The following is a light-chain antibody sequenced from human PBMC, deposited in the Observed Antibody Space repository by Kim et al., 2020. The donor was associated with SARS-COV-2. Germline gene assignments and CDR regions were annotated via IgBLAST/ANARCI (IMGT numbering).Light chain of an antibody. CDR1: SSDVGGYNY. Sequence: GQSITISGPGTSSDVGGYNYVSWYQQHPGKAPKLMIYDVSTRPSGVSNRFSGSKSGNTASLTISGLQAEDEVDYYCSSYTSSSTYVFGTGTKVTVL. V-gene: IGLV2-14*03. CDR2: DVS. CDR3: SSYTSSSTYV. J-gene: IGLJ1*01.